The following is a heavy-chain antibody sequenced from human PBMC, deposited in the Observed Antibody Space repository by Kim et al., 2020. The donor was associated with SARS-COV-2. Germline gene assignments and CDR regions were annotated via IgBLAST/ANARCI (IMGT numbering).Heavy chain of an antibody. CDR2: INPSGGST. V-gene: IGHV1-46*01. CDR1: GYTFTSYY. CDR3: ARDGQDYYGSGSYYRPPRWGMDV. D-gene: IGHD3-10*01. J-gene: IGHJ6*02. Sequence: ASVKVSCKASGYTFTSYYMHWVRQAPGQGLEWMGIINPSGGSTSYAQKFQGRVTMTRDTSTSTVYMELSSLRSEDTAVYYCARDGQDYYGSGSYYRPPRWGMDVWGQGTTVTVSS.